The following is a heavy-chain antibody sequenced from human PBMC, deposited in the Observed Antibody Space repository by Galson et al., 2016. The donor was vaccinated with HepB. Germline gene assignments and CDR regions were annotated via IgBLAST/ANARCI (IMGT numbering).Heavy chain of an antibody. CDR1: GFMFSGYW. J-gene: IGHJ5*02. CDR2: INKDGSGK. Sequence: SLRLSCAASGFMFSGYWMNWVRQAPGKGLEWVATINKDGSGKYYVDSVKGRFTIPRDNTKNSLHLQMNRLRAEDTAVYYCASDIVVEPAAWGQGTLVTVPS. V-gene: IGHV3-7*03. CDR3: ASDIVVEPAA. D-gene: IGHD2-2*01.